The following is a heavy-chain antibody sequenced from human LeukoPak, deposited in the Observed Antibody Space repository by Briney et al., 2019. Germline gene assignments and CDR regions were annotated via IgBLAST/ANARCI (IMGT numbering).Heavy chain of an antibody. V-gene: IGHV3-30-3*01. Sequence: GGSLRLSCAASGCTFSSYAMSWVRQAPGKGLEWVAVISYDGSNKYYADSVKGRFTISRDNSKNTLYLQMNSLRAEDTAVYYCEVWGSTFDYWGQGTLVTVSS. CDR1: GCTFSSYA. J-gene: IGHJ4*02. D-gene: IGHD2-2*01. CDR2: ISYDGSNK. CDR3: EVWGSTFDY.